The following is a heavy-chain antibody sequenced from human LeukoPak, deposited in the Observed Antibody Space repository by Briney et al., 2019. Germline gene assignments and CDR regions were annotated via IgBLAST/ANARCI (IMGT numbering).Heavy chain of an antibody. CDR3: ARGGFGVVPPVGFDY. CDR2: IIPIFGTA. CDR1: GGTFSSYA. J-gene: IGHJ4*02. V-gene: IGHV1-69*13. D-gene: IGHD3-3*01. Sequence: ASVKVSCKASGGTFSSYAISWVRQAPGQGLEWMGGIIPIFGTANYAQKFQGRVTITADESTSTAYMELSSLRSEDTAVYYCARGGFGVVPPVGFDYWGQGTLVTVSS.